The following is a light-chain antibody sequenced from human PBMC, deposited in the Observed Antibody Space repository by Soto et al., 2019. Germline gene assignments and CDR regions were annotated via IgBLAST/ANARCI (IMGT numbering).Light chain of an antibody. Sequence: EIVLTQSPATLSLSPGERASLSCRASQSINNYLAWYQQKPGQAPRLLIYDASNRAAGIPDRFSGSGSGTDFTLTISSLESEDFAVYYCQQRTNWLWTFGQGTKVEIK. CDR2: DAS. CDR3: QQRTNWLWT. V-gene: IGKV3-11*01. CDR1: QSINNY. J-gene: IGKJ1*01.